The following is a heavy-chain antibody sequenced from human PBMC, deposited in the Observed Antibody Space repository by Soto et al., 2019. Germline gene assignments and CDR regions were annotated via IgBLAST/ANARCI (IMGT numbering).Heavy chain of an antibody. CDR2: IYYSGST. CDR1: GGSISSGGYY. J-gene: IGHJ4*02. Sequence: QVQLQESGPGLVKPSQTLSLTCTVSGGSISSGGYYWSWIRQHPGKGLEWIGYIYYSGSTYYNPSLKSRVTISVDTSKNQFSLKRSSVTAADTAVYYCAREDTAMAYFDYWGQGTLVTVSS. V-gene: IGHV4-31*03. CDR3: AREDTAMAYFDY. D-gene: IGHD5-18*01.